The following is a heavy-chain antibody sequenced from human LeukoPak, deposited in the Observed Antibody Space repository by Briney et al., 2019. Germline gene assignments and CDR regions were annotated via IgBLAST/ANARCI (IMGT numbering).Heavy chain of an antibody. CDR1: GYTFTAYH. V-gene: IGHV1-46*01. D-gene: IGHD6-19*01. J-gene: IGHJ4*02. CDR2: INPSGGST. Sequence: ASVKVSCKASGYTFTAYHLHWVRQAPGQGLEWMGIINPSGGSTTYAQKFQGRVAMTSDTSTSTVYMELSSLRSDDTAVYFCARVPTDSSGWYHLDYWGQGTLVTVSS. CDR3: ARVPTDSSGWYHLDY.